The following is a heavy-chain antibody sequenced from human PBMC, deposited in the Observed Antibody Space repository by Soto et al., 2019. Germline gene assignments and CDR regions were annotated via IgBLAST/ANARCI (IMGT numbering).Heavy chain of an antibody. D-gene: IGHD4-4*01. CDR3: ARGTTVTTTPTYYYMDV. CDR2: ISPYNGDT. J-gene: IGHJ6*03. V-gene: IGHV1-18*01. Sequence: ASVKVSCKASGYTFSSYPVSWVRQAPGQGLELMGWISPYNGDTNYAQNLQGRVTMTTDTSTTTAYMELRSLTSDDTAVYYCARGTTVTTTPTYYYMDVWGKGTTVTVSS. CDR1: GYTFSSYP.